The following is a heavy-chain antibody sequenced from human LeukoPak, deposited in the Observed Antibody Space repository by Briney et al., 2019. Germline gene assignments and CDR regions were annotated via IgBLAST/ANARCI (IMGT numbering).Heavy chain of an antibody. CDR1: GESMSEHY. CDR2: IYYTGTT. J-gene: IGHJ4*02. CDR3: TREENYGDHPRTVILDS. V-gene: IGHV4-59*11. D-gene: IGHD4-17*01. Sequence: ASETLSLTCTVSGESMSEHYFSWIRQSPGKGLESLGHIYYTGTTNYNPSLKSRVTMSVDTSKNQFSLNLISLTAADTAVYFCTREENYGDHPRTVILDSWGQGVLVTVSS.